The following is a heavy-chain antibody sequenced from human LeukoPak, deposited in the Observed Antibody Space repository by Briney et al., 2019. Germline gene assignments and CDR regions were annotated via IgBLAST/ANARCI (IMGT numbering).Heavy chain of an antibody. Sequence: SETLSLTCTVSGGSISSYYWSWIRQPAGKGLEWIGRIYTSGSTNYNPSLKSRVTMSVDTSKNQFSLKLSSVTAADTAVVYCARAEGEIYRRSGSNNWFDPWGQGTLVTVSS. J-gene: IGHJ5*02. CDR2: IYTSGST. D-gene: IGHD3-10*01. V-gene: IGHV4-4*07. CDR3: ARAEGEIYRRSGSNNWFDP. CDR1: GGSISSYY.